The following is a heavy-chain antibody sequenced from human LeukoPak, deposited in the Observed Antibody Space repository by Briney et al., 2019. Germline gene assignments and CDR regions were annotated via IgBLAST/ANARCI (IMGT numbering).Heavy chain of an antibody. Sequence: SETLSLTCTVSGGSISSSSYYWGWFRQPPGKGLEWIGSIYYSGSTYYNPSLKSRVTISVDTSKNQFSLKLSSVTAADTAVYYCASEAYCSGGSCYPEFDYWGQGTLVTVSS. D-gene: IGHD2-15*01. CDR1: GGSISSSSYY. CDR3: ASEAYCSGGSCYPEFDY. J-gene: IGHJ4*02. V-gene: IGHV4-39*07. CDR2: IYYSGST.